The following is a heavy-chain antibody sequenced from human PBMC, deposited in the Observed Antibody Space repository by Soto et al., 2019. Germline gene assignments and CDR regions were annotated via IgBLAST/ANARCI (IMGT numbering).Heavy chain of an antibody. CDR3: AGREFSSSSFYYYYYAMDV. D-gene: IGHD6-6*01. V-gene: IGHV4-34*01. CDR1: GGSFSDYY. Sequence: KSSETLSLTCAVSGGSFSDYYWSWIRQPPGKGLEWIGEINHSGSAKYNPSLKSRVTISVDTSKNQLSLRLSSVTAADTAVFYCAGREFSSSSFYYYYYAMDVWGQGTTVTVSS. CDR2: INHSGSA. J-gene: IGHJ6*02.